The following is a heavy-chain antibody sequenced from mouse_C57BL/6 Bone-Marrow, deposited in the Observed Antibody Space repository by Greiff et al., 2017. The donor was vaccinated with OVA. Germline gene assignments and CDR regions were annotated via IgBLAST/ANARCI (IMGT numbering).Heavy chain of an antibody. D-gene: IGHD2-3*01. CDR2: ISDGGSYT. Sequence: EVKVVESGGGLVKPGGSLKLSCAASGFTFSSYAMSWVRQTPEKRLEWVATISDGGSYTYYPDNVKGRFTISRDNAKNNLYLQMSHLKSEDTAMYYCARDYLGYDGLYWYFDVWGTGTTVTVSS. CDR1: GFTFSSYA. J-gene: IGHJ1*03. CDR3: ARDYLGYDGLYWYFDV. V-gene: IGHV5-4*01.